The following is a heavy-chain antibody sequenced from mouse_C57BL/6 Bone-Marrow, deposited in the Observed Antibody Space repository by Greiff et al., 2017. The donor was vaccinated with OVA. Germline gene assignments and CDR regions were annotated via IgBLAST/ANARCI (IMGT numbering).Heavy chain of an antibody. CDR3: ARGGIYYGSSYDY. D-gene: IGHD1-1*01. V-gene: IGHV1-50*01. CDR2: IDPSDSYT. CDR1: GYTFTSYW. J-gene: IGHJ2*01. Sequence: QVQLQQPGAELVKPGASVKLSCKASGYTFTSYWMQWVKQRPGQGLEWIGEIDPSDSYTNSNQKFKGKATLTVDTSSSTAYMQLSSLTSEDSAVYYCARGGIYYGSSYDYWGQGTTLTVSS.